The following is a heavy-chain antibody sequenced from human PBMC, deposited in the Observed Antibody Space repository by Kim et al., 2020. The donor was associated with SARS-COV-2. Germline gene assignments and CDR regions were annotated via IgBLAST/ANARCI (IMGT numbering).Heavy chain of an antibody. J-gene: IGHJ4*02. CDR1: GYSICSGYY. CDR2: IYHSGST. CDR3: ARDRITMIVVADVNPFDY. Sequence: SETLSLTCTVSGYSICSGYYWGWIRQPPGKGLEWIGSIYHSGSTYYNPPLKSRVTISVDTSKNQFSLKLSSVTAADTAVYYCARDRITMIVVADVNPFDYWGQGTLVTVSS. V-gene: IGHV4-38-2*02. D-gene: IGHD3-22*01.